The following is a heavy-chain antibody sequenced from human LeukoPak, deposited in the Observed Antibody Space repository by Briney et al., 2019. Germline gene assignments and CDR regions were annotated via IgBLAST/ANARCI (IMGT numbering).Heavy chain of an antibody. CDR1: GFTVSSNY. Sequence: GGSLRLSCAASGFTVSSNYMSWVRQAPGKGLEWVSVIYSGGSTYYADSVKGRFTISRGNSKNTLYLQMNSLRAEDTAVYYCAKCNEGGGSYHQYYYGMDVWGQGTTVTVSS. D-gene: IGHD1-26*01. CDR2: IYSGGST. J-gene: IGHJ6*02. V-gene: IGHV3-66*01. CDR3: AKCNEGGGSYHQYYYGMDV.